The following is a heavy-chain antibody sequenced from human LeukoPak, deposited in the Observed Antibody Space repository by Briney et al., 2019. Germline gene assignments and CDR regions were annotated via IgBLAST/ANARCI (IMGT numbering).Heavy chain of an antibody. J-gene: IGHJ6*02. D-gene: IGHD3-9*01. CDR2: IKSKTDGGTT. CDR1: GFAFSNAW. CDR3: TTEWEYYDILTGYLYGMDV. Sequence: GGSLRLSCAASGFAFSNAWMSWVRQAPGKGLEWVGRIKSKTDGGTTDYAAPVKGRFTISRDDSKNTLYLQMNSLKTEDTAVYYCTTEWEYYDILTGYLYGMDVWGQGTTVTVSS. V-gene: IGHV3-15*01.